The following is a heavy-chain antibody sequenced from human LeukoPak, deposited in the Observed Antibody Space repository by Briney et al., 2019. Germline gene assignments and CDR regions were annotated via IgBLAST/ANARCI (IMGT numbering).Heavy chain of an antibody. V-gene: IGHV1-8*03. Sequence: ASVKVSCKASGYTFTSYDINWVRQATGQGLEWMGWMNPNSGNTGYAQKFQGRVTITRNTSISTAYMELSSLRAEDTAVYYCAKDHVGGLRPGSLDDWGQGTLVTVSS. CDR2: MNPNSGNT. CDR3: AKDHVGGLRPGSLDD. CDR1: GYTFTSYD. D-gene: IGHD3-16*01. J-gene: IGHJ4*02.